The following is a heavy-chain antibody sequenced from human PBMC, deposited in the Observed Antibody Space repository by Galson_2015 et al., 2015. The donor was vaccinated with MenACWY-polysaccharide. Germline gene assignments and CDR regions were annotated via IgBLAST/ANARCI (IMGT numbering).Heavy chain of an antibody. V-gene: IGHV3-21*01. CDR1: GFTFSSYS. CDR3: ARGRDCSSTTCYGSGDL. D-gene: IGHD2-2*01. J-gene: IGHJ4*02. Sequence: SLRLSCAASGFTFSSYSMNWVRQAPGKGLEWLSSISSTSTYKYYADSVKGRFTISRDNAKNSLYLQMNILRAEDTAVYYCARGRDCSSTTCYGSGDLWGQGTLVTVSS. CDR2: ISSTSTYK.